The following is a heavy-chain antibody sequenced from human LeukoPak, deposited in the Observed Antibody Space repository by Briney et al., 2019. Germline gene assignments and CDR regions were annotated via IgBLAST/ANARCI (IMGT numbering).Heavy chain of an antibody. CDR2: ISGSGGST. CDR3: AKDPAKYSSSWLFDY. Sequence: GGSLRLSCAASGFTFSSYGMSWVRQAPGKGLEWVSAISGSGGSTYYADSVKGRFTISRDNSKNTLYLQMNSLRAEDTAVYYCAKDPAKYSSSWLFDYWGQGTLVTVSS. D-gene: IGHD6-13*01. J-gene: IGHJ4*02. V-gene: IGHV3-23*01. CDR1: GFTFSSYG.